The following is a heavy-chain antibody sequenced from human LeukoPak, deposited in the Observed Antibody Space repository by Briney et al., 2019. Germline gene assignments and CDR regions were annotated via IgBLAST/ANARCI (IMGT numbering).Heavy chain of an antibody. CDR2: IYYSGST. J-gene: IGHJ6*02. CDR1: GGSISSSSYY. V-gene: IGHV4-39*01. Sequence: PSETLSLTCTVSGGSISSSSYYWGWIRQPPGKGLEWIGSIYYSGSTYYNPSLKSRVTISIDTSKNQFSLKLSSVTAADTAVYYCEKDSHLDVWGHGTTVTVSS. D-gene: IGHD2-15*01. CDR3: EKDSHLDV.